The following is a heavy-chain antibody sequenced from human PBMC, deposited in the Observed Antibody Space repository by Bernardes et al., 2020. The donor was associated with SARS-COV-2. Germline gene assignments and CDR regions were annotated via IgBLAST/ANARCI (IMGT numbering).Heavy chain of an antibody. CDR3: ATLFVNWNDPFVRWFDP. Sequence: GGSLRLSCAASGFSFSTFAMHWVRQAPGKGLEWVAGTSYDGDNKYYADSVKGRFTISRDNSLNTLYLEIHSLRSEDTAVYYCATLFVNWNDPFVRWFDPWGQGTLVTVSS. V-gene: IGHV3-30-3*01. CDR2: TSYDGDNK. CDR1: GFSFSTFA. J-gene: IGHJ5*02. D-gene: IGHD1-1*01.